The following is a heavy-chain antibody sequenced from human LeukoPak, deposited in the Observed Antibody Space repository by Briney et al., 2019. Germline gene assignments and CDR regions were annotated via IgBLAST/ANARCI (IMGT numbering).Heavy chain of an antibody. CDR1: GFTFISYW. J-gene: IGHJ3*02. Sequence: GGTLRLSCAASGFTFISYWMCWVRQAPGKGREWVANIKQDGSEKYYVDSVKGRFTISRDNAKNSLYLQMNSLRAEDTAVYYCAKAQLQYCSGGSCFDAFDIWGQGTMVTVSS. CDR2: IKQDGSEK. D-gene: IGHD2-15*01. CDR3: AKAQLQYCSGGSCFDAFDI. V-gene: IGHV3-7*03.